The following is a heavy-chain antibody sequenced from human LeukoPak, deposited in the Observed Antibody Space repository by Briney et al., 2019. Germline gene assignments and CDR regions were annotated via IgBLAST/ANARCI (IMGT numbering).Heavy chain of an antibody. CDR1: GGSISNYY. CDR3: ARATYTSGWSSTGGAFDI. D-gene: IGHD6-13*01. CDR2: FYASGST. Sequence: SETLSLTCTVSGGSISNYYWNWIRQPAGKGLEWVGRFYASGSTNYNPSLKSRVTISVDKSKNQFSLKLTSVTAADTAVYYCARATYTSGWSSTGGAFDIWGQGTMVTVSS. J-gene: IGHJ3*02. V-gene: IGHV4-4*07.